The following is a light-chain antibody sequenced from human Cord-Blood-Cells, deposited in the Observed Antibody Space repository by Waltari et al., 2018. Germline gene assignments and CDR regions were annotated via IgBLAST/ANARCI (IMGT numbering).Light chain of an antibody. CDR2: DVS. Sequence: QSALTQPASVSGSPGQSITIPCTGTSSDVGGYNYVSWYQQHPGKPPKIMIYDVSNRPSGVSNRFSGSKSGNTASLTISGLQAEDEADYYCSSYTSSSTWVFGGGTKLTVL. CDR3: SSYTSSSTWV. CDR1: SSDVGGYNY. J-gene: IGLJ3*02. V-gene: IGLV2-14*01.